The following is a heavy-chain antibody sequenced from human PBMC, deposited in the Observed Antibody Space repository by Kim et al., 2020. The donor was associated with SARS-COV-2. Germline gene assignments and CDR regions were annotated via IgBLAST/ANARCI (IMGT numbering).Heavy chain of an antibody. CDR3: ARGPAKYSSSWLNWFDP. Sequence: SETLSLTCAVYGGSFSGYYWSWIRQPPGKGLEWIGEINHSGSTNYNPSLKSRVTISVDTSKNQFSLKLSSVTAADTAVYYCARGPAKYSSSWLNWFDPWGQGTLVTVSS. CDR1: GGSFSGYY. D-gene: IGHD6-13*01. V-gene: IGHV4-34*01. CDR2: INHSGST. J-gene: IGHJ5*02.